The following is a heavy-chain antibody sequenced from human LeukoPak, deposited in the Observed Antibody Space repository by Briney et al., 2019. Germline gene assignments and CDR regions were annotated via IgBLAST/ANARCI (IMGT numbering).Heavy chain of an antibody. CDR2: TRSRANTYAT. CDR1: GCTFSGSS. Sequence: GGSLPLSCAASGCTFSGSSMHWVRQASGKGLAWVGRTRSRANTYATAYAASVKSTFTISRDDSKNTAYLQLNTLKTEDTAPYYCTTAIGTDVYDHGLDAWGQGSTVTVSS. D-gene: IGHD6-13*01. J-gene: IGHJ6*02. CDR3: TTAIGTDVYDHGLDA. V-gene: IGHV3-73*01.